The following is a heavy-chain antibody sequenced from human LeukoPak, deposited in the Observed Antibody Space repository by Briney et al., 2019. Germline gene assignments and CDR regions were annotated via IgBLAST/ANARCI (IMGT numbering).Heavy chain of an antibody. J-gene: IGHJ4*02. V-gene: IGHV4-59*01. CDR1: GGSISSYY. CDR2: IYYSGST. CDR3: ARGRTTYYDILTGYYPFDY. D-gene: IGHD3-9*01. Sequence: KPSETLSLTCTVSGGSISSYYWSWIRQPPGKGLEWIGYIYYSGSTNYNPSLKSRVTISVDTSKNQFSLKLSSVTAADTAVYYCARGRTTYYDILTGYYPFDYWGQGTLVTVSS.